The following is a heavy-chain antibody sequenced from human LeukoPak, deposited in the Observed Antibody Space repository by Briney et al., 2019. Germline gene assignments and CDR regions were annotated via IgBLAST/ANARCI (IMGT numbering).Heavy chain of an antibody. Sequence: ASVKVSCKASGYTFTGYYMHWVRQAPGQGLEWMGWINPNSGGTNYAQKFQGRVTMTRDTYISKAYMELTGVSCDDRAVYYCGREDYDSSLLAFDIWGQGSMVTVSS. CDR3: GREDYDSSLLAFDI. V-gene: IGHV1-2*02. D-gene: IGHD3-22*01. J-gene: IGHJ3*02. CDR2: INPNSGGT. CDR1: GYTFTGYY.